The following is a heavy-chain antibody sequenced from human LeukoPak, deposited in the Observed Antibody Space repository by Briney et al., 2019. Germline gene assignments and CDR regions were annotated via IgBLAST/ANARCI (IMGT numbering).Heavy chain of an antibody. CDR3: ATYSGYALHDAFDI. J-gene: IGHJ3*02. D-gene: IGHD5-12*01. CDR1: GYTLTELS. V-gene: IGHV1-24*01. CDR2: FDPEDGET. Sequence: ASVKVSCKVSGYTLTELSMHWVRQAPGKGLEWMGGFDPEDGETIYAQKFQGRVTMTEVTSTDTAYMELSSLRSEDTAVYYCATYSGYALHDAFDIWGQGTMVTVSS.